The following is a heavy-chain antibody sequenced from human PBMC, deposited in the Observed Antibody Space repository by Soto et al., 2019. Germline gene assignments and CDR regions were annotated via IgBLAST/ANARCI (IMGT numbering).Heavy chain of an antibody. CDR2: IYPGDSDT. CDR3: ARFDCTNGVCPFGYYYYGMDV. CDR1: GYSFTSYW. V-gene: IGHV5-51*01. J-gene: IGHJ6*02. Sequence: PGESLKISCKGSGYSFTSYWIGWVRQMPGKGLEWLGIIYPGDSDTRYSPSFQGQVTISADKSISTAYLQWSSLKASDTAMYYCARFDCTNGVCPFGYYYYGMDVWGQGTTVTVSS. D-gene: IGHD2-8*01.